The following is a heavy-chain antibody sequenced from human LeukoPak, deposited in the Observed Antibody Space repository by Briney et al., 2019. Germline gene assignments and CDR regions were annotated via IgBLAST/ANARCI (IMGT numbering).Heavy chain of an antibody. J-gene: IGHJ3*01. CDR3: AKSDHYYDSSGLDAFAF. Sequence: PGGSLRLSCAASGFSFTYGMSWVRQAPGKGLEWVSGIGGGDGRTYYADSLKGRFTISRDNSKNTLSVQMNSLRAEDTALYYCAKSDHYYDSSGLDAFAFWGQGTMVTVSS. D-gene: IGHD3-22*01. V-gene: IGHV3-23*01. CDR2: IGGGDGRT. CDR1: GFSFTYG.